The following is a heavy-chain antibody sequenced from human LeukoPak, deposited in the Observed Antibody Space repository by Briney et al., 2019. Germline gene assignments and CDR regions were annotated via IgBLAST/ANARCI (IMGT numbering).Heavy chain of an antibody. CDR2: INPNSGGT. J-gene: IGHJ4*02. Sequence: ASVKVSCKASGYTFTGYYMHWVRQAPGQGLEWMGWINPNSGGTNYTQKFQGRVTMTRDTSISTAYMELSRLRSDDTAVYYCARDLGISGWYAPPLGYFDYWGQGTLVTVSS. CDR1: GYTFTGYY. CDR3: ARDLGISGWYAPPLGYFDY. V-gene: IGHV1-2*02. D-gene: IGHD6-19*01.